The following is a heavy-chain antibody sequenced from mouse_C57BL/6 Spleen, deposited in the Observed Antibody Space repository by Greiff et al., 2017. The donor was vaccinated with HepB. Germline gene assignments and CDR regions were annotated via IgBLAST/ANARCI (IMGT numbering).Heavy chain of an antibody. Sequence: QVQLQQSGAELVKPGASVKLSCKASGYTFTSYWMHWVKQRPGQGLEWIGMIHPNSGSTNYNEKFKSKATLTVDKSSSTAYMQLSSLTSEDSAVYYCARGTGYYYAMDYWGQGTSVTVSS. V-gene: IGHV1-64*01. D-gene: IGHD3-3*01. J-gene: IGHJ4*01. CDR3: ARGTGYYYAMDY. CDR1: GYTFTSYW. CDR2: IHPNSGST.